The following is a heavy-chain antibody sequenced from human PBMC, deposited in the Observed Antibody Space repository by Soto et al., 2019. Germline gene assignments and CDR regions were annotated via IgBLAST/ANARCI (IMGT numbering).Heavy chain of an antibody. CDR2: ISGSSSPI. CDR1: GFTSSVFS. J-gene: IGHJ3*02. D-gene: IGHD3-9*01. CDR3: VRDLDWSFDI. Sequence: LRLSCAASGFTSSVFSMNWVRQAPGKGLEWISYISGSSSPIRYADSVEGRFTVSRDNARRSLYLQMDSLRAEDTALYYCVRDLDWSFDIWGQGTMVTVSS. V-gene: IGHV3-48*01.